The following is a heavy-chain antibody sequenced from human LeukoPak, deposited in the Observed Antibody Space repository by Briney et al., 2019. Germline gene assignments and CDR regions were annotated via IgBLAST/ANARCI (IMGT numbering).Heavy chain of an antibody. Sequence: SETLSLTCAVYGGSFSGYYWSWIRQPPGKGLEWIGEINHSGSTNYNPSLKSRVTISVDTSKNQFSLKLSSVTAADTAVYYCAGARVVPAALTSNYYYYGMDVWGQGTTVTVSS. CDR1: GGSFSGYY. D-gene: IGHD2-2*01. CDR2: INHSGST. CDR3: AGARVVPAALTSNYYYYGMDV. V-gene: IGHV4-34*01. J-gene: IGHJ6*02.